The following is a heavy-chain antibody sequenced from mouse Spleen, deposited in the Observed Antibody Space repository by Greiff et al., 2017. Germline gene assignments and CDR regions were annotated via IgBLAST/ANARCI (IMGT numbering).Heavy chain of an antibody. Sequence: QVQLQQPGAELVKPGASVKLSCKASGYTFTSYWMQWVKQRPGQGLEWIGEIDPSDSYTNYNQKFKGKATLTVDTSSSTAYMQLSSLTSEDSAVYYCARWVWSYWYFDVWGAGTTVTVSS. D-gene: IGHD2-10*02. V-gene: IGHV1-50*01. CDR2: IDPSDSYT. CDR3: ARWVWSYWYFDV. J-gene: IGHJ1*01. CDR1: GYTFTSYW.